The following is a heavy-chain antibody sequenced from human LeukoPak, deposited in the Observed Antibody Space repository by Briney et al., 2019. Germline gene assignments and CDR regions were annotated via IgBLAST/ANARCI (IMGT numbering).Heavy chain of an antibody. D-gene: IGHD6-13*01. CDR2: TYYRSKWFN. CDR1: GDSVSSNSAT. Sequence: SQTLSLTCAISGDSVSSNSATWNWIRQSPSRGLEWLGRTYYRSKWFNDYAVSVKSRITINPDTSKNQFSLKLSSVTAADTAVYYCAGIAAAGTRVDYWGQGTLVTVSS. CDR3: AGIAAAGTRVDY. V-gene: IGHV6-1*01. J-gene: IGHJ4*02.